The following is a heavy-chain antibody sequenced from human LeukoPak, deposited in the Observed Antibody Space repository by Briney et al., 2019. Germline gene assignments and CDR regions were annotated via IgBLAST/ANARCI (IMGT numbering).Heavy chain of an antibody. CDR1: GFTFSSYA. CDR2: ISGSGGST. V-gene: IGHV3-23*01. D-gene: IGHD5-18*01. J-gene: IGHJ4*02. Sequence: GGSLRLSCAAPGFTFSSYAMSWVRQAPGKGPEWVSAISGSGGSTYYADSVKGRFTISRDNSKNTLYLQMNSLRAEDTAVYYCAKDYSGYSYGTYFDYWGQGTLVTVSS. CDR3: AKDYSGYSYGTYFDY.